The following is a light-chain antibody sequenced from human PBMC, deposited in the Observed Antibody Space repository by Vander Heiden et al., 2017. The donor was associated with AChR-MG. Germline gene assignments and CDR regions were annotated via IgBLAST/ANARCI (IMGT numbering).Light chain of an antibody. CDR2: DKS. J-gene: IGLJ2*01. CDR1: SLRIHY. CDR3: SARDSSGDHLV. Sequence: SSELTQDPAVFVALGQTSRITCPGDSLRIHYASWYQQKPGQAPVLVIYDKSDRPSGIPDRFSGSTSGNTASLTITRAQTGDEGEYYCSARDSSGDHLVFGGGTKVTVL. V-gene: IGLV3-19*01.